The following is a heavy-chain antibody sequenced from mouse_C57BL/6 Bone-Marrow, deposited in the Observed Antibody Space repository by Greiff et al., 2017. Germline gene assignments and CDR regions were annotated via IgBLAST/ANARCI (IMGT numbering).Heavy chain of an antibody. V-gene: IGHV5-15*01. CDR3: ARNPYYYAMDY. J-gene: IGHJ4*01. Sequence: EVKLVASGGGLVQPGGSLKLSCAASGFTFSDYGMAWVRQAPRKGPEWVAFISNLAYSIYYADTVTGRYTISRENAKNTLYLEMSSLRSEDTAMYYCARNPYYYAMDYGGQGTSVTVSS. CDR2: ISNLAYSI. CDR1: GFTFSDYG.